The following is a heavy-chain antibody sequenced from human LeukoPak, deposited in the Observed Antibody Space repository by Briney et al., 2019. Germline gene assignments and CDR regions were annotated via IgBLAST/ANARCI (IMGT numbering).Heavy chain of an antibody. CDR2: IYYSGST. Sequence: SDTLSLICTVSGGSISSYYWSWIRQPPGKGLEWIGYIYYSGSTNYNPSLKSRVTISVDTSRNQFSLKLSPVTAADTAVYYCARVDPDSSSTLEVFDYWGQGTLVTVSS. J-gene: IGHJ4*02. CDR1: GGSISSYY. D-gene: IGHD6-6*01. CDR3: ARVDPDSSSTLEVFDY. V-gene: IGHV4-59*07.